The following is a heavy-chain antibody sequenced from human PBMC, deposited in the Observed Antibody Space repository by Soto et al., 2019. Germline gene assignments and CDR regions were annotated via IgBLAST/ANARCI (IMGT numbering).Heavy chain of an antibody. CDR1: VFTFISYE. CDR3: ARGFITMIVVVITPGAFDI. CDR2: ISSSGSTI. J-gene: IGHJ3*02. V-gene: IGHV3-48*03. Sequence: GWSLRLSCASSVFTFISYEMNWVRQAPGKGLEWVSYISSSGSTIYYADSVKGRFTISRDNAKNSLYLQMNSLRAEDTAVYYCARGFITMIVVVITPGAFDIWGQGTMVTVSS. D-gene: IGHD3-22*01.